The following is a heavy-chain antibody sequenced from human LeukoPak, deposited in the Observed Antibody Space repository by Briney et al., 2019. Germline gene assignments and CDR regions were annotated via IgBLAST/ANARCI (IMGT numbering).Heavy chain of an antibody. CDR1: GFTFNNYA. Sequence: GGSLRLSCAASGFTFNNYALTWVRQTPGKGLECVSAISGDGVSPYYVDSVKGRFTISRDNSKNTLYLQMNSLKVEDTALYYCAKFSPYGGNSYWGQGTLVTVSS. V-gene: IGHV3-23*01. J-gene: IGHJ4*02. D-gene: IGHD4-23*01. CDR3: AKFSPYGGNSY. CDR2: ISGDGVSP.